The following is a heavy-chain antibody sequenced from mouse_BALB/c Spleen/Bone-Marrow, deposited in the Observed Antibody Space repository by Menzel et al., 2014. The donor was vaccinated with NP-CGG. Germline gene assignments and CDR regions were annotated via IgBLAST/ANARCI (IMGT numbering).Heavy chain of an antibody. CDR2: INPGSGGT. CDR1: GYAFTDYF. D-gene: IGHD1-1*01. Sequence: QVQLKDSGAELVRPGTSVKVSCKAPGYAFTDYFIEWVKQRPGQGLEWIGVINPGSGGTNYNEKFKGKATLTADKSSSTAYMQLSSLTSDDSAVYFCVRELVRGMDYWGQGTSVTVAS. V-gene: IGHV1-54*01. J-gene: IGHJ4*01. CDR3: VRELVRGMDY.